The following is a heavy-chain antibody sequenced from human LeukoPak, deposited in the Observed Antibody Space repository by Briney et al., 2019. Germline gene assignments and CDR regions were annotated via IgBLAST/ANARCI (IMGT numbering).Heavy chain of an antibody. V-gene: IGHV3-30*02. CDR3: AKDQVGATQFYYYYYMDV. Sequence: PGGSLRLSCAASGFTFSSYGMHWVRQAPGKGLEWVAFIRYDGSNKYYADSVKGRFTISRDNSKNTLYLQMNSLRAEDTAVYYCAKDQVGATQFYYYYYMDVWGKGTTVTVSS. CDR2: IRYDGSNK. CDR1: GFTFSSYG. D-gene: IGHD1-26*01. J-gene: IGHJ6*03.